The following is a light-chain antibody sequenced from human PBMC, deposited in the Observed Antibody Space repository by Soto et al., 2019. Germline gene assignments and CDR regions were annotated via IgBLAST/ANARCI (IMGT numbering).Light chain of an antibody. CDR3: QQYGSSPYN. CDR1: ESIYINS. V-gene: IGKV3-20*01. J-gene: IGKJ2*01. CDR2: GAS. Sequence: EIVLTQSPGTLSLSPGESATLSCKASESIYINSFAWYYQKPGQPPRLLIYGASTRATGIPDRFSGSGSGTDFTLTINRLAPEDSAMYYCQQYGSSPYNFGQGSKLEIK.